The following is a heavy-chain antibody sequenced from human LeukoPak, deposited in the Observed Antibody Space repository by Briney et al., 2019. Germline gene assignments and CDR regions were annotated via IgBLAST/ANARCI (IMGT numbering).Heavy chain of an antibody. J-gene: IGHJ4*02. D-gene: IGHD3-3*01. CDR3: AGDDVGDDFWSGYYTLPSL. CDR2: ISANNGNT. V-gene: IGHV1-18*01. CDR1: GYTFSSNG. Sequence: ASVKVSCKSSGYTFSSNGISWVRQAPGQGLEWMGWISANNGNTKYAQKFQARVTMTTDTSTNTAYMELRSLRSDDTAVYYCAGDDVGDDFWSGYYTLPSLWGQGTLVTVSS.